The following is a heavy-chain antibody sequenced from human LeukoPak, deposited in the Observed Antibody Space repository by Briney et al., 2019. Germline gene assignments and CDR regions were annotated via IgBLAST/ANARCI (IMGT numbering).Heavy chain of an antibody. Sequence: PSETLSLTCTVSGGSISSYYWSWIRQPPGKGLEWIGYIYYSGSTNYNPSLKSRVTISVDTSKNQFSLKLSSVTAADTAVYYCARVNSSGWYYYYYYMDVWAKGPRSPSP. CDR2: IYYSGST. CDR1: GGSISSYY. J-gene: IGHJ6*03. D-gene: IGHD6-19*01. V-gene: IGHV4-59*01. CDR3: ARVNSSGWYYYYYYMDV.